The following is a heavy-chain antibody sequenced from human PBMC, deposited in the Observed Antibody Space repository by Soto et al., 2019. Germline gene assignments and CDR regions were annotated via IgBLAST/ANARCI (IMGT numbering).Heavy chain of an antibody. D-gene: IGHD4-17*01. V-gene: IGHV4-4*02. CDR2: IYHTGST. CDR3: AARRDGGPV. CDR1: GGSISTMDW. Sequence: SETLSLTCAVSGGSISTMDWWTWVRQPPGKGPQWIGEIYHTGSTNYNPSLQSRVTISIDESRTSFSLNLDSVTAADTAVYYCAARRDGGPVWGQGTLVTVS. J-gene: IGHJ4*02.